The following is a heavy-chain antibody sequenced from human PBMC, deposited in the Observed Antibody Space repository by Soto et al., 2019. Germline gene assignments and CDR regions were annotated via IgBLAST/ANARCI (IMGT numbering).Heavy chain of an antibody. V-gene: IGHV3-74*01. Sequence: GGSLRLSCAASGFAFSYYWMHWVRQTPGKGLVCVSRINGDGSATSYADHVKGRFTISRDNAKNTLYLQMNSLRAEDTAVYYWTRGWVECLSRQPPNDYWGQGTLVTV. CDR2: INGDGSAT. CDR1: GFAFSYYW. D-gene: IGHD3-3*01. J-gene: IGHJ4*02. CDR3: TRGWVECLSRQPPNDY.